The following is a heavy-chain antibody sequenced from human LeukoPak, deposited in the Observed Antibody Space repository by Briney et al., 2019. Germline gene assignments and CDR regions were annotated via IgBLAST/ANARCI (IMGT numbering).Heavy chain of an antibody. D-gene: IGHD2-15*01. CDR3: ARAIGYCSDGSCYHFFDY. J-gene: IGHJ4*02. Sequence: PGGSLRLSCTASGFTFSTYSMTWVRQAPGKGLEWVSYISSSSSTIDCVDSVKGRFTISRDNAKNSLSLQMNSLRAEDTAVYYCARAIGYCSDGSCYHFFDYWGQGTLVTVSS. CDR1: GFTFSTYS. V-gene: IGHV3-48*01. CDR2: ISSSSSTI.